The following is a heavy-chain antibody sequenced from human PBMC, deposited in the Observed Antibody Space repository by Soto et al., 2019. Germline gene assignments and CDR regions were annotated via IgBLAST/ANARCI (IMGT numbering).Heavy chain of an antibody. CDR1: VYSFTSYW. CDR2: IYPGDSDT. V-gene: IGHV5-51*01. D-gene: IGHD6-13*01. CDR3: ARQGEVSSSWSPGGSYYYGMDV. Sequence: HGESLKISCKGSVYSFTSYWIGWVRQMPGKGLEWMGIIYPGDSDTRYSPSFQGQVTISADKSISTAYLQWSSLKASDTAMYYCARQGEVSSSWSPGGSYYYGMDVWGQGTTVTVSS. J-gene: IGHJ6*02.